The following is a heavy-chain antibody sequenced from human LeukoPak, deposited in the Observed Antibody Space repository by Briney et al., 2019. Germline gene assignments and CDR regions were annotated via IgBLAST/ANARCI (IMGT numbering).Heavy chain of an antibody. D-gene: IGHD3-10*01. CDR1: GFTFSNYA. CDR3: ASGSGSYRTPYYYMDV. Sequence: SGGSLRLSCAAFGFTFSNYAMSWVRQAPGKGLEWVSVIYSGGSTYYADSVKGRFTISRDNSKNTLYLQMNSLRAEDTAVYYCASGSGSYRTPYYYMDVWGTGTTVTVSS. CDR2: IYSGGST. V-gene: IGHV3-53*01. J-gene: IGHJ6*03.